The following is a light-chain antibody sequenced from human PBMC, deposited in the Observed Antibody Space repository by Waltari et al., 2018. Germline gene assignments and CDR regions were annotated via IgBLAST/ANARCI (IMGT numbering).Light chain of an antibody. CDR2: GNS. J-gene: IGLJ2*01. CDR3: QSYDSSLSGVV. Sequence: QSVLTQPPSVSGAPGQRVTISCTGSSSNIGAGYDVHWYQQLPGTAPNLLIYGNSNRPSGLTDRFSGSKSGTSASPAITGLQAEDAADYYCQSYDSSLSGVVFGGGTKLTVL. V-gene: IGLV1-40*01. CDR1: SSNIGAGYD.